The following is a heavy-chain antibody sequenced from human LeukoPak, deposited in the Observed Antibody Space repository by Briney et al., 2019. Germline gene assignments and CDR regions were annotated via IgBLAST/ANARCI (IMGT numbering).Heavy chain of an antibody. Sequence: GGSLRLSCAASGFTFSTYWMSWVRQAPGKGLEWVANIKQYGSEKYYVDSVKGRFTISRDNAKNSLYLQMNSLRAEDTAVYYCAREAVTGRGYFHLWGRGTLVTVSS. CDR2: IKQYGSEK. CDR1: GFTFSTYW. J-gene: IGHJ2*01. CDR3: AREAVTGRGYFHL. D-gene: IGHD6-19*01. V-gene: IGHV3-7*01.